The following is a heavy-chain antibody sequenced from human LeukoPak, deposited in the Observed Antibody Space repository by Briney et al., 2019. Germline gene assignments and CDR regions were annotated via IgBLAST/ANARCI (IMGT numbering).Heavy chain of an antibody. CDR2: IYTSGST. D-gene: IGHD3-3*01. Sequence: SETLSLTCTVSGGSISSYYWSWIRQPAGKGLEWIGRIYTSGSTNYNPSLKSRVTMSVGTSKNQFSLKLSSVTAADTAVYYCARVQDDFWSGRNYYYYYMDVWGKGTTVTVSS. CDR3: ARVQDDFWSGRNYYYYYMDV. J-gene: IGHJ6*03. V-gene: IGHV4-4*07. CDR1: GGSISSYY.